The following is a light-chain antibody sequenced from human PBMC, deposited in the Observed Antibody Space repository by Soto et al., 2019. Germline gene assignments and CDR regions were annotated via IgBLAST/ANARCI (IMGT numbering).Light chain of an antibody. J-gene: IGLJ1*01. Sequence: QSVLTQPASVSGSPGQSITISCTGTTSDVGGYSYVSWYQQHPGKAPKLLIYEVTYRPSGVSNRFSGSKSGNTASLIISGLQAEDEADYYCSSYASSTTYVFGTGTQLTVL. CDR2: EVT. CDR3: SSYASSTTYV. CDR1: TSDVGGYSY. V-gene: IGLV2-14*01.